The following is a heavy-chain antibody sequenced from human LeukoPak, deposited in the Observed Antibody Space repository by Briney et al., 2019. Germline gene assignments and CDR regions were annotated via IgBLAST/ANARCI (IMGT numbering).Heavy chain of an antibody. V-gene: IGHV1-46*01. Sequence: ASVKVSCKASGYTFTIYYMHWVRQAPGQVLEWLGLINPNGGGTNYAQKFQGRVTMTRDTSTSTVYMELSSLRSEDTAVYYCARDGSGYAENSADYFDYWGQGTLVTVSS. D-gene: IGHD5-12*01. J-gene: IGHJ4*02. CDR2: INPNGGGT. CDR1: GYTFTIYY. CDR3: ARDGSGYAENSADYFDY.